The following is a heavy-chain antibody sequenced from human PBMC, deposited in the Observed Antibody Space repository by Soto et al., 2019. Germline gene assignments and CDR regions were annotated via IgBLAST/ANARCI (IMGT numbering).Heavy chain of an antibody. CDR1: GFTFSDYY. CDR2: ISSSSSYT. CDR3: ARLGGDYYDSSGYYPPDY. J-gene: IGHJ4*02. D-gene: IGHD3-22*01. V-gene: IGHV3-11*06. Sequence: QVQLVESGGGLVKPGGSLRLSCAASGFTFSDYYMSWIRQAPGKGLEWVSYISSSSSYTNYADSVKGRFTISRDNAKNSLYLQMNSLRAEDTAVYYCARLGGDYYDSSGYYPPDYWGQGTLVTVSS.